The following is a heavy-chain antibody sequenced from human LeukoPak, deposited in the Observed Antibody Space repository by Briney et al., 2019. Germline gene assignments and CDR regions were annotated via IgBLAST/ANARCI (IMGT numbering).Heavy chain of an antibody. D-gene: IGHD6-13*01. J-gene: IGHJ4*02. CDR1: GFSLSTSGVG. CDR3: AHREGIAAAGSFDY. CDR2: IYRDGDK. Sequence: SGPTLVKPTQTLTLTCTFSGFSLSTSGVGVGWIRQPPGKALEWLALIYRDGDKRYSPSLKSRLTITKDTSKNQVVLTMTNMDPVDTATYYCAHREGIAAAGSFDYWGQGTLVTVSS. V-gene: IGHV2-5*02.